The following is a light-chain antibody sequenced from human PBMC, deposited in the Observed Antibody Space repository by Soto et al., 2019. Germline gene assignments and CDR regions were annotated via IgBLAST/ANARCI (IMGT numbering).Light chain of an antibody. Sequence: DIQMTQSPSTLSASIGDRVTFTCRASQSVSRTLAWYQQKPGKAHNLLIYDASTLERGDPSRFSGSGSGTEFTLTISSLQPDDFATYFCQQYFSFPYTFGQGTTLQ. CDR1: QSVSRT. J-gene: IGKJ2*01. V-gene: IGKV1-5*01. CDR3: QQYFSFPYT. CDR2: DAS.